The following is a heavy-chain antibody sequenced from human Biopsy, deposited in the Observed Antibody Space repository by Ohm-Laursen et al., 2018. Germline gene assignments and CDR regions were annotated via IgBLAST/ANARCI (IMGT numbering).Heavy chain of an antibody. Sequence: TLSLTCIISGGSISGYYWNWIRQSPGKGLEWIGYIWSSGTTDYNPSLQSRVSMSLELSTDQFSLKVDSVTAADTAVYYCARVVGAATGFDQWGQRIPVTVSS. J-gene: IGHJ4*02. CDR3: ARVVGAATGFDQ. V-gene: IGHV4-59*01. CDR1: GGSISGYY. D-gene: IGHD1-26*01. CDR2: IWSSGTT.